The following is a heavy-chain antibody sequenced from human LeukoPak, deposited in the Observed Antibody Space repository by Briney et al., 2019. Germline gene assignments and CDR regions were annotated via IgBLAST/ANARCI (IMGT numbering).Heavy chain of an antibody. Sequence: GGSLRLSCAASGFTFSNYWMTWVRQAPGKGLEWVANIKQDGSEKYYVDSVLGRFTLSRDNAKNSLYLQVNSLKDEDTSVYYCASSRNWGQGTLVTVSS. CDR1: GFTFSNYW. CDR3: ASSRN. J-gene: IGHJ4*02. CDR2: IKQDGSEK. V-gene: IGHV3-7*02.